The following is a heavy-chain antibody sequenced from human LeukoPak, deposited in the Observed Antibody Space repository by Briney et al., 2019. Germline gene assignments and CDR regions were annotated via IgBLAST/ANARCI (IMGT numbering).Heavy chain of an antibody. J-gene: IGHJ4*02. CDR2: INPSGSST. V-gene: IGHV1-46*01. D-gene: IGHD3-22*01. CDR3: AREGDYYDSSGYYYGY. Sequence: SLNVSCKASGYTXXSXYMHEVRQAPRQGLXWMGIINPSGSSTSYAQKFQGRVTMTRDTSTSTVYMELSSLRSEDTAVYYCAREGDYYDSSGYYYGYWGQGTLVTVSS. CDR1: GYTXXSXY.